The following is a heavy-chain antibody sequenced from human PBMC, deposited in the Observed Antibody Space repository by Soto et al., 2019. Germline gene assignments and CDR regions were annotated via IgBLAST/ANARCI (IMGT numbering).Heavy chain of an antibody. V-gene: IGHV3-23*01. Sequence: EVQLLESGGGLVQPGGSLRLSCAASGFTFSSYAMSWVRQAPGKGLEWVSAISGSGGSTYYADSVKGRFTISRDNSKNTLYLQMNSLRAEDTAVYYCATAAGTHQTYYYGMDVWGQGTTVTVSS. J-gene: IGHJ6*02. CDR2: ISGSGGST. CDR3: ATAAGTHQTYYYGMDV. D-gene: IGHD6-13*01. CDR1: GFTFSSYA.